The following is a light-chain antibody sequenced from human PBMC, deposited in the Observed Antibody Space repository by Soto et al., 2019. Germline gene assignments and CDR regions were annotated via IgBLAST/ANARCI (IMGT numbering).Light chain of an antibody. Sequence: EIVLTQSPGTLSLSPGERATLSCRASQSVSSSYLAWYQQKPGQAPRLLIYGASSRATGIPDRFSGSGSGTDFTLTINRPEPEDFAVFYCQQYCCSPRTFRQGTKVEIK. CDR3: QQYCCSPRT. CDR1: QSVSSSY. CDR2: GAS. V-gene: IGKV3-20*01. J-gene: IGKJ1*01.